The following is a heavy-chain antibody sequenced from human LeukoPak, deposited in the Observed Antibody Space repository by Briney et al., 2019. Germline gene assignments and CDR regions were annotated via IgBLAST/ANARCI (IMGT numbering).Heavy chain of an antibody. Sequence: SETLSLTCTVSGDSIGSSSYYWVWIRQPPGKGLEWIGSISHSGSTDYTPTLKSRVTISVDTSKNQFSLKLSSVTAADTAVYYCARGTYCSDGSCYYYLDNWGQGTLVTVSS. CDR1: GDSIGSSSYY. CDR3: ARGTYCSDGSCYYYLDN. V-gene: IGHV4-39*07. D-gene: IGHD2-15*01. CDR2: ISHSGST. J-gene: IGHJ4*02.